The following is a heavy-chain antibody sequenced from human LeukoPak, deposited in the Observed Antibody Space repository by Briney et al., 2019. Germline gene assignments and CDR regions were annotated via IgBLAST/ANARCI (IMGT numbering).Heavy chain of an antibody. J-gene: IGHJ4*02. CDR1: GFTFSNFD. V-gene: IGHV3-30*18. Sequence: PGGSLRLSCAASGFTFSNFDIHWVRQAPGKGLEWVAVISYNGSNKYYADSVKGRFTISRDNSKNTLYLQMNSLRAEDTAVYYCAKENRYYFDYWGQGTLVTVSS. CDR2: ISYNGSNK. CDR3: AKENRYYFDY.